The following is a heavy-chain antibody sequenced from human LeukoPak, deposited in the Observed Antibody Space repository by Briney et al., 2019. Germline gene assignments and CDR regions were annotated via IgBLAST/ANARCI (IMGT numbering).Heavy chain of an antibody. J-gene: IGHJ4*02. V-gene: IGHV3-23*01. Sequence: LTGGSLRLSCAASGFTFSSYAMSWVRQAPGKGLEWVSAISGSGGSTYYADSVKGRFTISRDNSINTLYLQMNSLRPEDTAVYYCAKDRLKYSSSCPDSWGQGTLVTVSS. CDR1: GFTFSSYA. D-gene: IGHD6-19*01. CDR2: ISGSGGST. CDR3: AKDRLKYSSSCPDS.